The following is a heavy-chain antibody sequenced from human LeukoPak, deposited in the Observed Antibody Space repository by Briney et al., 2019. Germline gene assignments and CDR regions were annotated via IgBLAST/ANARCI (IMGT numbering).Heavy chain of an antibody. J-gene: IGHJ4*02. V-gene: IGHV1-69*06. CDR2: IIPIFGTA. D-gene: IGHD6-19*01. CDR1: GGTFSSYA. CDR3: ARARNSQGAVAGPDY. Sequence: ASVKVSCKASGGTFSSYAISWVRQAPGQGLEWMGGIIPIFGTANYALKFQGRVTITADKSTSTAYMELSSLRSEDTAVYYCARARNSQGAVAGPDYWGQGTLVTVSS.